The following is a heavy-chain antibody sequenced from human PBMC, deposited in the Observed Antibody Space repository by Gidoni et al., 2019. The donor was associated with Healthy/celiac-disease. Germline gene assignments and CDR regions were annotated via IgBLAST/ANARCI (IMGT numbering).Heavy chain of an antibody. D-gene: IGHD6-6*01. CDR2: ISSSSSYT. V-gene: IGHV3-11*06. Sequence: QVQLVASGGGLVKPGGSLRLSCAASGFTFSDYYMSWIRQAPGKGLEWVSYISSSSSYTNYADSVKGRFTISRDNAKNSLYLQMNSLRAEDTAVYYCARLQFVLANGGDQYGMDVWGQGTTVTVSS. J-gene: IGHJ6*02. CDR3: ARLQFVLANGGDQYGMDV. CDR1: GFTFSDYY.